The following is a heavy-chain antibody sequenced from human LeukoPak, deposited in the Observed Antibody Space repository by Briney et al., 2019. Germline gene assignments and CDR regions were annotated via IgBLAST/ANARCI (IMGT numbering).Heavy chain of an antibody. D-gene: IGHD2-15*01. CDR2: INHSGST. CDR1: GGSFSGYY. Sequence: SKTLSLTCAVYGGSFSGYYWSWIRQPPGKGLEWIGEINHSGSTNYNPSLKSRVTISVDTSKNQFSPKLSSVTAADTAVYYCAASRSRRTGRYCSGGSCYSGVYFDYWGQGTLVTVSS. CDR3: AASRSRRTGRYCSGGSCYSGVYFDY. J-gene: IGHJ4*02. V-gene: IGHV4-34*01.